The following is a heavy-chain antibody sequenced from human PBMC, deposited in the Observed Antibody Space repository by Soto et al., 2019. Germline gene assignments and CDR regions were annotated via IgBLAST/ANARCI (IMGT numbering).Heavy chain of an antibody. J-gene: IGHJ5*02. CDR3: GRDLTSNANCIDP. V-gene: IGHV4-30-4*01. CDR2: IYYTGKT. CDR1: GDYIHVGDYY. D-gene: IGHD2-2*01. Sequence: TSETLSLTCSVSGDYIHVGDYYLTWIRQRPGKGLEWMGYIYYTGKTYYNPSLESRLTMSVDRSKNQFSLRLTSVTAADTAVYFCGRDLTSNANCIDPWGQGTLVTVSS.